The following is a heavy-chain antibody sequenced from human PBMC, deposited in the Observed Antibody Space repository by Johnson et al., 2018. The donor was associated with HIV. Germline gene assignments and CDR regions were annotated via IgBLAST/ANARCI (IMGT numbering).Heavy chain of an antibody. D-gene: IGHD3/OR15-3a*01. CDR3: ARDWDWHGTFDI. V-gene: IGHV3-30-3*01. J-gene: IGHJ3*02. CDR1: QFTFSSYY. CDR2: ISYDGSNK. Sequence: QVQLVESGGGLEKPAWSPRLSCAASQFTFSSYYMNCVRQAPGKGLEWVALISYDGSNKYYADSVKGRLTISRDNSKNTLHLQMNGLRAGDTAVYYCARDWDWHGTFDIWGQGTMVTVSS.